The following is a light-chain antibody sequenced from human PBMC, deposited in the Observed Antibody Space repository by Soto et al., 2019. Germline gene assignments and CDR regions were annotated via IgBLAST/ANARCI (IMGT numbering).Light chain of an antibody. CDR3: RSYTTGGTV. Sequence: QSVLTQPASVSGSPGQSITISCTGTSSDVGGYNYVSWYQQHPGKAPKLMIYDVSSRPSGVSNRFSGSKSGNTASLTISGLQAEDEADYYCRSYTTGGTVFGGGTKLTVL. V-gene: IGLV2-14*01. J-gene: IGLJ3*02. CDR2: DVS. CDR1: SSDVGGYNY.